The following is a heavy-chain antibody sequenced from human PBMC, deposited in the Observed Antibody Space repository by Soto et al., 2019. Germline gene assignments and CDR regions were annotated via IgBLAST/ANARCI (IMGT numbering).Heavy chain of an antibody. J-gene: IGHJ4*02. CDR2: VYNSGST. CDR3: ASHRFGHYYHSKDRPLDY. V-gene: IGHV4-4*08. CDR1: GGSITSYN. D-gene: IGHD3-22*01. Sequence: SETLSLTCTVSGGSITSYNWNWLRKPRGIALEWIGYVYNSGSTNYNPSLKSRVTISVDTSENQFSLKLSSVTAADTAVYYCASHRFGHYYHSKDRPLDYWGQGTLVTVSS.